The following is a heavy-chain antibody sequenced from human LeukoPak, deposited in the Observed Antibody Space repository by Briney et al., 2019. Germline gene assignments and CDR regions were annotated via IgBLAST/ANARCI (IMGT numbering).Heavy chain of an antibody. CDR1: GFTFSDYY. CDR3: ARASSGYDWQYYFDY. V-gene: IGHV3-11*04. J-gene: IGHJ4*02. Sequence: GSLRLSCAASGFTFSDYYMSWIRQAPGKGLEWVSYISSSGSTIYYADSVKGRFTISRDNSKNTLYLQMNSLRAEDTAVYYCARASSGYDWQYYFDYWGQGTLVTVSS. D-gene: IGHD5-12*01. CDR2: ISSSGSTI.